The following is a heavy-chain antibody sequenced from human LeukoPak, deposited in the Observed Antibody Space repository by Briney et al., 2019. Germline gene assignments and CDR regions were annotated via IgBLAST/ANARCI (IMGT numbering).Heavy chain of an antibody. V-gene: IGHV4-59*08. CDR3: ARLGMTTVTTSPLFDY. CDR2: IYYSGST. D-gene: IGHD4-17*01. J-gene: IGHJ4*02. Sequence: PSETLSLTCTVSGGPISSYYWSWIRQPPGKGLEWIGYIYYSGSTNYNPPLKSRVTISVDTSKNQFSLKLSSVTAADTAVYYCARLGMTTVTTSPLFDYWGQGTLVTVSS. CDR1: GGPISSYY.